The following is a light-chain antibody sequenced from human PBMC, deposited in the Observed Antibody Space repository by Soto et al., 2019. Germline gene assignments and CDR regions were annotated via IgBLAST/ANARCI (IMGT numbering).Light chain of an antibody. CDR3: QQFANVPYT. CDR2: DAS. J-gene: IGKJ2*01. CDR1: QDISNY. V-gene: IGKV1-33*01. Sequence: DIQMTQSPSSLSASVGDRVTITCQASQDISNYLNWYQQKPGEAPKLLIYDASNLETGVPSRFSGSGSGTDFTFTVTTLQPEDFAPYYCQQFANVPYTFGQGTKLDIK.